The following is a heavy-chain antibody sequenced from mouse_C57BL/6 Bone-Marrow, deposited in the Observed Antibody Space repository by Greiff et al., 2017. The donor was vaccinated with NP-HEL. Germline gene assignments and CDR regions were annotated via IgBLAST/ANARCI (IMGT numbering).Heavy chain of an antibody. V-gene: IGHV1-50*01. D-gene: IGHD6-1*01. J-gene: IGHJ2*01. CDR1: GYTFTSYW. CDR3: ARTLLYY. Sequence: QVQLQQPGAELVKPGASVKLSCKASGYTFTSYWMQWVKQRPGQGLEWIGEIDPSDSYTNYNQKFKGKATLTVDTASRTAYMQLSSLTSEDSAVYYCARTLLYYWGQGTTLTVSS. CDR2: IDPSDSYT.